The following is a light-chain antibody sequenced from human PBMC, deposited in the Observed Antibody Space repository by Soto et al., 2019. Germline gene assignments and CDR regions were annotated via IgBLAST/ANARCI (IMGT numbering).Light chain of an antibody. Sequence: EFVLTQSPGTLSLSPGERATLSCRASQSVSNNYLAWYQQKPGQAPRLLIYDASNRATGVPTRFSGSGSGTDFTLTISSLEPEDFAVYYCQQRNKWPPVTFGGGTRVEIK. CDR1: QSVSNNY. CDR3: QQRNKWPPVT. CDR2: DAS. V-gene: IGKV3-11*01. J-gene: IGKJ4*01.